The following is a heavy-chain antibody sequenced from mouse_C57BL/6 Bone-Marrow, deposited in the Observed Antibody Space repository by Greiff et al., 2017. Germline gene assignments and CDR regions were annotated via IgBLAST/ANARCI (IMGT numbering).Heavy chain of an antibody. Sequence: VQLQQSGAELVRPGASVKLSCTASGFNIKDYYMHWVKQRPEQGLEWIGRIDPEDGDTEYAPKFQGKATMTADTSSNTAYLQLSSLTSEDTAVYYCTITTVGCRYLDVWGTGTTVTVSS. V-gene: IGHV14-1*01. CDR3: TITTVGCRYLDV. J-gene: IGHJ1*03. D-gene: IGHD1-1*01. CDR2: IDPEDGDT. CDR1: GFNIKDYY.